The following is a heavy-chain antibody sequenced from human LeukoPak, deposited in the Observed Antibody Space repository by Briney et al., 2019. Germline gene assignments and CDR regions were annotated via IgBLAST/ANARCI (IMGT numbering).Heavy chain of an antibody. D-gene: IGHD4-4*01. CDR3: ARDQDCSKFWENWFDP. V-gene: IGHV3-48*02. Sequence: GGSLRLSCAASGFTFSSYSMNWVRQAPGKGLEWVSYISSSSSTIYYADSVKGRFTISRDNAKNSLYLQMNSLRDEDTAVYYCARDQDCSKFWENWFDPWGQGTLVTVSS. CDR1: GFTFSSYS. CDR2: ISSSSSTI. J-gene: IGHJ5*02.